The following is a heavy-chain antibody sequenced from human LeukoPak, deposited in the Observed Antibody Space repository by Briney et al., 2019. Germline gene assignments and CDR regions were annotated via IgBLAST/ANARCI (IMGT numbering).Heavy chain of an antibody. V-gene: IGHV1-2*06. CDR3: ASSLYCSGGSCYKRYYYMDV. J-gene: IGHJ6*03. CDR2: INPNSGGT. D-gene: IGHD2-15*01. Sequence: GASVKVSCKASGYTFTGYYMHWVRQAPGQGLEWMGRINPNSGGTNYAQKFQGRVTMTRDTSISTAYMELSRLRSDDTAVYYCASSLYCSGGSCYKRYYYMDVWGKGTTVTVSS. CDR1: GYTFTGYY.